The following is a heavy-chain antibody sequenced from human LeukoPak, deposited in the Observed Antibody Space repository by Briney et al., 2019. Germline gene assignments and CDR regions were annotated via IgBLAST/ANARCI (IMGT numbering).Heavy chain of an antibody. J-gene: IGHJ4*02. CDR2: ISYDGSNK. CDR3: ARGDYDY. V-gene: IGHV3-30-3*01. Sequence: GGSLRLSCAASGFTFSSYAMHWVRQAPGKGLEWVAVISYDGSNKYYADSVKGRFTISRDNSKNTLYLQMNSLRAEDTAVYYCARGDYDYWGQGTLVTVSS. CDR1: GFTFSSYA.